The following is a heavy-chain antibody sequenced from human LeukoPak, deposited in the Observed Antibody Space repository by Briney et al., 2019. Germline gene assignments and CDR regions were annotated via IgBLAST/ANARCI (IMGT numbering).Heavy chain of an antibody. D-gene: IGHD5-12*01. CDR3: ARVGGYSGYAPGYFDY. J-gene: IGHJ4*02. CDR1: GFTFSSYG. CDR2: ISYDGSNK. Sequence: GGSLRLSCAASGFTFSSYGMHWVRQAPGKGLGWVAVISYDGSNKYYADSVKGRFAISRDNAKNSLYLQLNSLRAEDTAVYYCARVGGYSGYAPGYFDYWGQGTLVTVSS. V-gene: IGHV3-30*03.